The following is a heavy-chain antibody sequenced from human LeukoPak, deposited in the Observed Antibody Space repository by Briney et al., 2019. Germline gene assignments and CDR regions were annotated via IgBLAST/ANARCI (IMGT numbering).Heavy chain of an antibody. Sequence: ASVKVSCKASGYTFSRYTMNWVRQAPGQGLEWMGWIDTNTGKPTYAQGFTGRFVISLDTSVSTAYLEISSLKAEDTAVYYCAREDGGYWGQGTLVTVSS. V-gene: IGHV7-4-1*02. CDR1: GYTFSRYT. CDR2: IDTNTGKP. J-gene: IGHJ4*02. CDR3: AREDGGY. D-gene: IGHD3-10*01.